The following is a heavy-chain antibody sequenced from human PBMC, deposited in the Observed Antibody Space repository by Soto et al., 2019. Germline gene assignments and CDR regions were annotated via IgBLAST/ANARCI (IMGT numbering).Heavy chain of an antibody. J-gene: IGHJ4*02. Sequence: QVQLVQSGAEVKKPGASVKVSCKASGYTFTSYYMHWVRQAPGQGLEWMGIINPSGGSTSYAQKFQGRVNMTRDTSTSTVYMELSSLRSEDTAVYYCARSYDSSGYYYYPLSDYWGQGTLVTVSS. CDR1: GYTFTSYY. CDR2: INPSGGST. V-gene: IGHV1-46*01. D-gene: IGHD3-22*01. CDR3: ARSYDSSGYYYYPLSDY.